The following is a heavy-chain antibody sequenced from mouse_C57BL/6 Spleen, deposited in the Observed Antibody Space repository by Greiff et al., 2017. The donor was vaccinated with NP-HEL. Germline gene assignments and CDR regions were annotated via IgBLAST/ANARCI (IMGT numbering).Heavy chain of an antibody. CDR3: AREDDYDGGFAY. Sequence: DVKLVESGGGLVKPGGSLKLSCAASGFTFSSYTMSWVRQTPEKRLEWVATISGGGGNTYYPDSVKGRFTISRDNAKNTLYLQMSSLRSEDTALYYCAREDDYDGGFAYWGQGTLVTVSA. CDR2: ISGGGGNT. CDR1: GFTFSSYT. V-gene: IGHV5-9*01. D-gene: IGHD2-4*01. J-gene: IGHJ3*01.